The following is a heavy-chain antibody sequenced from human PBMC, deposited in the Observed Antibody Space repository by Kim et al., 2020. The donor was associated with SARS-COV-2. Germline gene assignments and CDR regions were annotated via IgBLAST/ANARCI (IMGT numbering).Heavy chain of an antibody. D-gene: IGHD3-16*02. CDR1: GGSISSTNYH. CDR2: IHYSGST. Sequence: SETLSLTCTVSGGSISSTNYHWGWIRQPPGKGLEWIGSIHYSGSTYYNPSLKSRVTISLDTPKNQFSLMVTSVTAADTALYYWASERQGYDYVWGRDRPLAVDYWGQGTLVTVS. J-gene: IGHJ4*02. CDR3: ASERQGYDYVWGRDRPLAVDY. V-gene: IGHV4-39*07.